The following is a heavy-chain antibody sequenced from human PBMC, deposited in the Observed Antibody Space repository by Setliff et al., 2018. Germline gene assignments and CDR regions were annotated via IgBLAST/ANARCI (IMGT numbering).Heavy chain of an antibody. Sequence: GGSLRLSCAASGFTFSRYSMNWVRQGPGKGLEWASYISASSSTIYYSGSVKGRFTISRDNAKNSLYLQMNSLRAEDTAVYYCARRYNFWSGYLDYWGQGTLVTVSS. CDR2: ISASSSTI. D-gene: IGHD3-3*01. CDR3: ARRYNFWSGYLDY. J-gene: IGHJ4*02. V-gene: IGHV3-48*04. CDR1: GFTFSRYS.